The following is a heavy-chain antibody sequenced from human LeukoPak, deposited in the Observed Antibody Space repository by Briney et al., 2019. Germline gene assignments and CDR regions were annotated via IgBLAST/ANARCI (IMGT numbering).Heavy chain of an antibody. D-gene: IGHD6-13*01. Sequence: ASVKVSCKASGYTFTSYGISWVRQAPGQGLEWMGWISAYNGNTNYAQKLQGRVTMTTDTSTSTAYMELRSLRSDDTAVYYCARARKLVPGDYYYYGMDVWGQGTTVTVSS. CDR2: ISAYNGNT. CDR1: GYTFTSYG. J-gene: IGHJ6*02. CDR3: ARARKLVPGDYYYYGMDV. V-gene: IGHV1-18*01.